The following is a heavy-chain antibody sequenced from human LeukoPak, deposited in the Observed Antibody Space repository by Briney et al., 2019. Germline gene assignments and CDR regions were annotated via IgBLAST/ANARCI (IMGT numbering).Heavy chain of an antibody. Sequence: PGGSLRLSCAASGFTFSSYGMHWVRQAPGKGLEWVAVISYDGSNKYYADSVKGRFTISRDNSKNTLYLQMNSLRAEDTAVYYCARSSIVVVSILDYWGQGTLVTVSS. CDR3: ARSSIVVVSILDY. D-gene: IGHD2-2*01. J-gene: IGHJ4*02. V-gene: IGHV3-30*03. CDR1: GFTFSSYG. CDR2: ISYDGSNK.